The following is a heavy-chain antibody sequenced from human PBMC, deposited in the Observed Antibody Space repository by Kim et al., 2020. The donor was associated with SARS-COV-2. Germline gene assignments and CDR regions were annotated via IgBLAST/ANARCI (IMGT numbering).Heavy chain of an antibody. Sequence: SETLSLTCIVSGGSISSSSYYWGWIRQPPGKGLEWIGSIYYSGSTYHNPSLKSRVTISVDTSKNQFSLKLSSVTAADTAVYYCASDGSCYGWFDPWGQGTLVTVSS. D-gene: IGHD3-10*01. V-gene: IGHV4-39*07. J-gene: IGHJ5*02. CDR3: ASDGSCYGWFDP. CDR1: GGSISSSSYY. CDR2: IYYSGST.